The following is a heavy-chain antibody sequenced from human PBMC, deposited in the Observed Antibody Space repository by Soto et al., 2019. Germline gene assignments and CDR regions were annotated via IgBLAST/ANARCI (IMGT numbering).Heavy chain of an antibody. CDR3: VKNGAYALDY. D-gene: IGHD4-17*01. J-gene: IGHJ4*02. V-gene: IGHV4-4*02. CDR2: IYRGTIP. CDR1: GDSISSDNW. Sequence: SETLSLTCAFSGDSISSDNWWSWVRQPPEKGLEWIGEIYRGTIPPYNPSLESRVTISVDKSKNQFSLKLNSVTAAHTAVYYCVKNGAYALDYWGQGTLVTVSS.